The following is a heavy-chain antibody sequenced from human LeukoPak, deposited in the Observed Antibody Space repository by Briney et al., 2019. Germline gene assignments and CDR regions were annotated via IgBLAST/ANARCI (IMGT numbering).Heavy chain of an antibody. CDR2: ISAYNGNT. V-gene: IGHV1-18*01. CDR3: ARSDGIVVVTEFDY. D-gene: IGHD3-22*01. CDR1: GYTFTSYG. Sequence: ASVKVSCKASGYTFTSYGISWVRQAPGQGLEWMGWISAYNGNTNYAQRLQGRVTMTTDTSTSTAYMELRSLRSDDTAVYYCARSDGIVVVTEFDYWGQGTLVTVSS. J-gene: IGHJ4*02.